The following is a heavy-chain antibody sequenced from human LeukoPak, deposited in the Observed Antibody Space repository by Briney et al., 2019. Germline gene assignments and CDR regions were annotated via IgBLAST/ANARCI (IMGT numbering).Heavy chain of an antibody. J-gene: IGHJ4*02. V-gene: IGHV3-53*01. CDR3: ARFYDYRDNTGGRIDC. Sequence: GGSLRLSCAASGFIVSTTYMNWVRQAPGRGLEWVSVLYSDGTTYYADSVKGRFAISRDNSKDTLYLQMNSVRAEDTAVYYCARFYDYRDNTGGRIDCWGQGILVTVSS. CDR1: GFIVSTTY. D-gene: IGHD3-16*01. CDR2: LYSDGTT.